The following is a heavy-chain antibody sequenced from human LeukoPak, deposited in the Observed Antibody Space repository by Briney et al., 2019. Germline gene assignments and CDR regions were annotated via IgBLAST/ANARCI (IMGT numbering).Heavy chain of an antibody. CDR1: GSTFTTYA. Sequence: ASVKVTCKASGSTFTTYAMNLLRQAPGHGLEVMGWINSYTGNPTYAQGFTGRFVLTLDTSVSTAYLQASGLKAENTAVYYCVIIVPPFDSWGQGTLVTVSS. D-gene: IGHD6-6*01. V-gene: IGHV7-4-1*02. CDR3: VIIVPPFDS. CDR2: INSYTGNP. J-gene: IGHJ4*02.